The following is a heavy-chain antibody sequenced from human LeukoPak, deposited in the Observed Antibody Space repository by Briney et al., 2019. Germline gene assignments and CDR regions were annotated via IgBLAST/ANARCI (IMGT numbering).Heavy chain of an antibody. CDR1: GFTFSSYA. CDR2: VSGRDTST. CDR3: AKWGDYDVLTGYYDSDY. D-gene: IGHD3-9*01. Sequence: PGGSLRLSCAASGFTFSSYAMSWVRQAPGKGLEWVSAVSGRDTSTYYTDSVKGRFTISRDNSKNTLYLQMSSLSAEDTAIYYCAKWGDYDVLTGYYDSDYWGQGTLVTVSS. V-gene: IGHV3-23*01. J-gene: IGHJ4*02.